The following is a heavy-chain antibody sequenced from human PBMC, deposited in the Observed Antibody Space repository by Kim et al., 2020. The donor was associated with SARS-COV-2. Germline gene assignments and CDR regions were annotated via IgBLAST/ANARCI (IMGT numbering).Heavy chain of an antibody. Sequence: SETLSLTCTVSGGSISSSSYYWGWIRQPPGKGLEWIGSMYYSGSTYYNPSLKSRVTISVDTSKNQFSLKLSSVTAADTAVYYCSVFQTGENYWGQGTLVTVSS. D-gene: IGHD7-27*01. CDR2: MYYSGST. CDR3: SVFQTGENY. CDR1: GGSISSSSYY. V-gene: IGHV4-39*01. J-gene: IGHJ4*02.